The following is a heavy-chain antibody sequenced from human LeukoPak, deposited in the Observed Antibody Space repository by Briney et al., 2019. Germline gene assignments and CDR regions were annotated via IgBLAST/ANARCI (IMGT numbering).Heavy chain of an antibody. J-gene: IGHJ4*02. D-gene: IGHD6-13*01. CDR2: IIPIFGTA. Sequence: GASVKVSCKASGGTFSSYAISWVRQAPGQGLEWMGGIIPIFGTANYAQKFQGRVTITTDESTSTAYMELSSLRSEDTAVYYCARGRGQQLRFDYWGQGTLVTVSS. CDR1: GGTFSSYA. V-gene: IGHV1-69*05. CDR3: ARGRGQQLRFDY.